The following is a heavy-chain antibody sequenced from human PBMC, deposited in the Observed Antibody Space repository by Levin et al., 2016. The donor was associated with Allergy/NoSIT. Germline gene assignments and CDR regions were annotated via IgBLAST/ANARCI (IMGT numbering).Heavy chain of an antibody. V-gene: IGHV3-30*03. Sequence: GGSLRLSCTASGFTFTTYAVSWVRQAPGKGLEWVAVISYDGSNKYYADSVKGRFTISRDNSKNTLYLQMNSLRADDTALYYCARGSNGAGGYYYYHALDVWGQGTTVTVSS. CDR2: ISYDGSNK. CDR3: ARGSNGAGGYYYYHALDV. CDR1: GFTFTTYA. J-gene: IGHJ6*02. D-gene: IGHD2-8*01.